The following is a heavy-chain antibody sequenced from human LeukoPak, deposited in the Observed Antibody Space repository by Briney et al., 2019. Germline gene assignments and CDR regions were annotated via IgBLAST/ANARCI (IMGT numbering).Heavy chain of an antibody. CDR3: ATHSSSWYYFDY. Sequence: GGSLRLSCAASGFTFSSYEMNWVRQAPGKGLEWVSYISSGGSTIYYADSVEGRFTISRDNAKNSLYLQMNSLRAEDTAVYYCATHSSSWYYFDYWGQGTLVTVSS. CDR1: GFTFSSYE. V-gene: IGHV3-48*03. J-gene: IGHJ4*02. D-gene: IGHD6-13*01. CDR2: ISSGGSTI.